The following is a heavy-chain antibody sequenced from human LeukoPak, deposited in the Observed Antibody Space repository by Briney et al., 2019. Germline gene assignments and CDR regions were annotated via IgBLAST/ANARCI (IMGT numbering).Heavy chain of an antibody. V-gene: IGHV4-59*01. Sequence: SETLSLTCTVSGGSISSYYWSWIRQPPGKGLEWIGYIYYSGSTNYNPSLKSRVTISVDTSKNQFSPKLSSVTAADTAVYYCARVQGGSSWYYFDYWGQGTLVTVSS. CDR1: GGSISSYY. J-gene: IGHJ4*02. D-gene: IGHD6-13*01. CDR2: IYYSGST. CDR3: ARVQGGSSWYYFDY.